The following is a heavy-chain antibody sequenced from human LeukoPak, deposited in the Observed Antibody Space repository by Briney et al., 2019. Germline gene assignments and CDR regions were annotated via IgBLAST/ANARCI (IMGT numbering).Heavy chain of an antibody. CDR3: AKTMVSSGGDY. V-gene: IGHV4-59*05. J-gene: IGHJ4*02. CDR1: GFTFSSYSMN. Sequence: PGGSLRLSCAASGFTFSSYSMNWVRQAPGKGLEWIGSIYYSGSTYYNPSLKSRVTISVDTSKNQFSLKLSSVTAADTAVYYCAKTMVSSGGDYWGQGTLVTVSS. CDR2: IYYSGST. D-gene: IGHD6-25*01.